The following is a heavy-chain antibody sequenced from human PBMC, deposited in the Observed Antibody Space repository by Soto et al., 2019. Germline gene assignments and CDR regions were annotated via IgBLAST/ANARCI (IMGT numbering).Heavy chain of an antibody. D-gene: IGHD4-17*01. CDR2: IIPILGIA. Sequence: QVQLVQSGAEVKKPGSSVKVSCKASGGTFSSYTISWVRQAPGQGLEWMGRIIPILGIANYAQKFQGRVTITADKSTSTAYMELSSLRSEDTAMYYCARLTTVTTTISGWGQGTLVTVSS. J-gene: IGHJ4*02. V-gene: IGHV1-69*02. CDR3: ARLTTVTTTISG. CDR1: GGTFSSYT.